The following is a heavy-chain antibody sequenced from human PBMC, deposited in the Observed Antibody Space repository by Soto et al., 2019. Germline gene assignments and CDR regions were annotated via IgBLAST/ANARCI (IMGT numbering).Heavy chain of an antibody. V-gene: IGHV3-23*01. J-gene: IGHJ3*02. Sequence: EVQLLESGGGLVQPGQSLRLSCAASGFTFASYAITWVRQAPGRGLEWGSTIDGSGGTTYYADSVKGRFTISRDNSKNTLNLQMNSMTADDTAVYYCAKESLYRRTFEMWGQGTMGTVSS. CDR3: AKESLYRRTFEM. CDR2: IDGSGGTT. D-gene: IGHD2-2*01. CDR1: GFTFASYA.